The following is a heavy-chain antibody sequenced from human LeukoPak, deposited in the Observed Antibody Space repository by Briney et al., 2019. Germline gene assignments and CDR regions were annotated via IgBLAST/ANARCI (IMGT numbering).Heavy chain of an antibody. V-gene: IGHV3-21*01. Sequence: GGSLRLSCAASGFTFRSYAMNWVRQAPGKGLEWVSSITTSGSYIYYADSVKGRFTISRDDAKNSLYLQMNSLRAEDTAVYYCARDPAAAGTVWFDPWGQGTLVTVSS. J-gene: IGHJ5*02. CDR2: ITTSGSYI. D-gene: IGHD6-13*01. CDR3: ARDPAAAGTVWFDP. CDR1: GFTFRSYA.